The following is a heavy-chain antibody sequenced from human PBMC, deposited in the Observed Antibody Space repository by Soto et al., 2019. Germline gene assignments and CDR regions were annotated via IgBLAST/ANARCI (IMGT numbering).Heavy chain of an antibody. V-gene: IGHV3-15*01. CDR1: GFNITNVR. J-gene: IGHJ4*02. CDR3: WYYYDTSDYSHVVDY. CDR2: INSKIEGGTI. D-gene: IGHD3-22*01. Sequence: PGGSLRLSCAASGFNITNVRMIWIRQAPGKGLESIGHINSKIEGGTIDYAAPAKGRFTISRDDSKNTLYLQMNSLKTEDTAIYYCWYYYDTSDYSHVVDYWGPGTLVTVS.